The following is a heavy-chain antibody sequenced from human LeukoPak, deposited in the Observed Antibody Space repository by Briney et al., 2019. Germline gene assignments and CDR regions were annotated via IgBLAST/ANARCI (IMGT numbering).Heavy chain of an antibody. J-gene: IGHJ1*01. CDR3: ARVGGSGGLEYFQH. V-gene: IGHV1-69*13. CDR2: IIPIFGTA. D-gene: IGHD2-15*01. CDR1: GGTFSSYA. Sequence: GASVKVSCKASGGTFSSYAISWVRQAPGQGLEWMGGIIPIFGTANYAQKFQGRVTITADESTSTAYMELSSLRSEDTAVYYCARVGGSGGLEYFQHWGQGTLVTVSS.